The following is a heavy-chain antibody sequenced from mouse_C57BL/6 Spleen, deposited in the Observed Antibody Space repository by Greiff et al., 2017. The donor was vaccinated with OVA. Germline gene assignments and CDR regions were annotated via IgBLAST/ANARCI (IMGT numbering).Heavy chain of an antibody. V-gene: IGHV5-17*01. CDR1: GFTFSDYG. J-gene: IGHJ4*01. Sequence: EVHLVESGGGLVKPGGSLKLSCAASGFTFSDYGMHWVRQAPEKGLEWVAYISSGSSTIYYADTVKGRFTISRDNAKNTLFLQMTSLRSEDTAMYYCARLLYYGSSYYAMDYWGQGTSVTVSS. CDR2: ISSGSSTI. D-gene: IGHD1-1*01. CDR3: ARLLYYGSSYYAMDY.